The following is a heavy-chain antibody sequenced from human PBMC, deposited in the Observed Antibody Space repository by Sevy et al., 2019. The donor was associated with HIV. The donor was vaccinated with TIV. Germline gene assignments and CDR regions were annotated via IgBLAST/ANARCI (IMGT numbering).Heavy chain of an antibody. J-gene: IGHJ5*02. D-gene: IGHD2-15*01. V-gene: IGHV4-39*01. CDR2: IYYSVNT. CDR3: ATVAATGTNWFDP. CDR1: GDSISSSNYY. Sequence: SETLSLTCTVSGDSISSSNYYWGWIRQPPGKGLEWIGTIYYSVNTYYNPSLKSRITLSVDTSKNQFSLRLSSVTASDTAVYYCATVAATGTNWFDPWGQGTLVTVSS.